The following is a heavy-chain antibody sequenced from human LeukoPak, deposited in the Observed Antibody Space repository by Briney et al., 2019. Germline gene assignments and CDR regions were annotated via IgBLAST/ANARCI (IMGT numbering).Heavy chain of an antibody. CDR3: ARGGVTMVREIDY. CDR2: IRYDGSNK. D-gene: IGHD3-10*01. CDR1: GFTFSSYG. V-gene: IGHV3-30*02. J-gene: IGHJ4*02. Sequence: GGSLRLSCAASGFTFSSYGMHWVRQAPGKGLEWVAFIRYDGSNKYYADSVKGRFTISRDNSKNTLYLQMNSLRAEDTAVYYCARGGVTMVREIDYWGQGTLVTVSS.